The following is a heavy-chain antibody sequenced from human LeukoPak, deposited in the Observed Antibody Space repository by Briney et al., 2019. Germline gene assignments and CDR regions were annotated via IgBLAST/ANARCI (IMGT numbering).Heavy chain of an antibody. D-gene: IGHD3-22*01. CDR1: EFSVGSNY. CDR3: ATSSPDSSGYYYFDY. Sequence: GGSLRLSCAASEFSVGSNYMTWVRQAPGKGLEWVSLIYSGGSTYYADSVKGRFTISRDNSKNTLYLQMNSLRAEDTAVYCCATSSPDSSGYYYFDYWGQGSLVTVSS. V-gene: IGHV3-66*01. J-gene: IGHJ4*02. CDR2: IYSGGST.